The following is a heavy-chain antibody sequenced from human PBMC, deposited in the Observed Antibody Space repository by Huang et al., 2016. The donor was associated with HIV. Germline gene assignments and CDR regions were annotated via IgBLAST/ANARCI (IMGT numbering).Heavy chain of an antibody. CDR3: ARTEMEYYYGSSGYYPDY. CDR2: IIGTSSNI. CDR1: GFDFRKYS. D-gene: IGHD3-22*01. J-gene: IGHJ4*02. Sequence: EVQLVESGGALVQPGGSLKLSCVVSGFDFRKYSMNWVRQSPGKGLELVSYIIGTSSNIYYADSLKGLFTISRDNAKNSVFLQMRILRAEDTALYYCARTEMEYYYGSSGYYPDYWGQGTQVTVSS. V-gene: IGHV3-48*01.